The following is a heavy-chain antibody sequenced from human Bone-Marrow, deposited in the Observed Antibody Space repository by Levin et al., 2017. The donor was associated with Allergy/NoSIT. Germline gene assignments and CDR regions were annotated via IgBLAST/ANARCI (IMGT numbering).Heavy chain of an antibody. CDR3: FIYGSGRGYYYYYMDV. V-gene: IGHV1-2*02. CDR2: INPNSGGT. D-gene: IGHD3-10*01. J-gene: IGHJ6*03. Sequence: ASVKVSCKASGYTFTGYYMHWVRQAPGQGLEWMGWINPNSGGTNYAQKFQGRVTMTRDTSISTAYMELSRLRSDDTAVYYCFIYGSGRGYYYYYMDVWGKGTTVTVSS. CDR1: GYTFTGYY.